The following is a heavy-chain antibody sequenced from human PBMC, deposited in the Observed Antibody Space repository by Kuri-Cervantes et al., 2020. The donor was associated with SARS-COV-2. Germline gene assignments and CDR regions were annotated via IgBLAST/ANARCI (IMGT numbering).Heavy chain of an antibody. CDR2: ISSSGGSI. CDR1: GFTFSDYY. CDR3: ARDKDDGSGDGFDY. J-gene: IGHJ4*02. D-gene: IGHD3-10*01. V-gene: IGHV3-11*04. Sequence: GESLKISCAASGFTFSDYYLTWIRQAPGKGLEWVSYISSSGGSIFYADSVKGRFTISRDNSKNTLYLQMNSLRAEDTAVYYCARDKDDGSGDGFDYWGQGTLVTVSS.